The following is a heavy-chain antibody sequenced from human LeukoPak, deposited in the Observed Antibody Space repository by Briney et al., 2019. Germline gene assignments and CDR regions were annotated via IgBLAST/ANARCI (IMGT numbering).Heavy chain of an antibody. Sequence: SQTLSLICAISGDSVSSNSVTWNWIRQSPSRGLEWLGRTYYRSTWYNDYAVSVRGRITVNPDTSKNQFSLHLNSVTPEDTAVYYCARRLTQYDCFDPWGQGILVTVSS. J-gene: IGHJ5*02. D-gene: IGHD2-2*01. CDR3: ARRLTQYDCFDP. CDR1: GDSVSSNSVT. CDR2: TYYRSTWYN. V-gene: IGHV6-1*01.